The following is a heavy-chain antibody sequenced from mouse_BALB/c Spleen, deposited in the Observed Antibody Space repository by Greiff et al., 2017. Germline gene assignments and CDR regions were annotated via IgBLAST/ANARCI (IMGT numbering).Heavy chain of an antibody. CDR3: ARWPYYGEDY. CDR2: INPSTGYT. D-gene: IGHD2-13*01. Sequence: VQRVESGAELAKPGASVKMSCKASGYTFTSYWMHWVKQRPGQGLEWIGYINPSTGYTEYNQKFKDKATLTADKSSSTAYMQLSSLTSEDSAVYYCARWPYYGEDYWGQGTTLTVSS. J-gene: IGHJ2*01. CDR1: GYTFTSYW. V-gene: IGHV1-7*01.